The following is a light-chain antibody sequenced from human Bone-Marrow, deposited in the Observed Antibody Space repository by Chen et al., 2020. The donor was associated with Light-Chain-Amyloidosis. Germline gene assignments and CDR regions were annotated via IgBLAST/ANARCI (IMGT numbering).Light chain of an antibody. Sequence: SYVLTQPSSVSVAPGQTATIACGGNNIGSTSVHWYQQTPGQAPLLVVYDDSDRPSGIPERLSGSSSGNTATLTIIRVEAGDEADYYCQVWDRSSDRPVFGGGTKLTVL. V-gene: IGLV3-21*02. CDR1: NIGSTS. CDR2: DDS. J-gene: IGLJ3*02. CDR3: QVWDRSSDRPV.